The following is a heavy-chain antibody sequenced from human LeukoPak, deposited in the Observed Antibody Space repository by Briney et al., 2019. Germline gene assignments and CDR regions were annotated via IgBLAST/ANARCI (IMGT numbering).Heavy chain of an antibody. Sequence: KSSETLSLTCTVSGGSISSYYWSWIRQPPGKGLEWIGYIYYSGSTNYNPSLKSRVTISVDTSKNQFSLKLSSVTAADTAVYYCARGLTYYYGSGTYFDYWGQGTLVTVSS. CDR1: GGSISSYY. CDR2: IYYSGST. D-gene: IGHD3-10*01. J-gene: IGHJ4*02. CDR3: ARGLTYYYGSGTYFDY. V-gene: IGHV4-59*01.